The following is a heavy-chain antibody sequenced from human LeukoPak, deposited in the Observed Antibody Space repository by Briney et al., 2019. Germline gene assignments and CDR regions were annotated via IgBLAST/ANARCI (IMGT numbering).Heavy chain of an antibody. CDR1: GYTFTSYD. CDR2: MNPNSCNT. D-gene: IGHD6-13*01. CDR3: ARGTRAAAGTGEYFQH. Sequence: GASVKVSCKASGYTFTSYDINWVRQATGQGLEWMGWMNPNSCNTGYAQKFQGRVTMTSNTSISTAYMELSSLRSEDTAVYYCARGTRAAAGTGEYFQHWGQGTLVTVPS. V-gene: IGHV1-8*01. J-gene: IGHJ1*01.